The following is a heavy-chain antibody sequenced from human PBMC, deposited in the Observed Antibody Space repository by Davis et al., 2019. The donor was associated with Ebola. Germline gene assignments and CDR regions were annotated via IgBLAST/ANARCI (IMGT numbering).Heavy chain of an antibody. CDR1: GGPISSSNW. CDR3: ARVLVRSFLSAFQH. J-gene: IGHJ1*01. D-gene: IGHD6-6*01. CDR2: INHSGST. Sequence: MPSETLSLTCAVSGGPISSSNWWSWVRQPPGKGLEWIGEINHSGSTNYNPSLKSRVTLSVDTSKNQFSLKLSSVTAADTAVYYCARVLVRSFLSAFQHWGQGTLVTVSS. V-gene: IGHV4-4*02.